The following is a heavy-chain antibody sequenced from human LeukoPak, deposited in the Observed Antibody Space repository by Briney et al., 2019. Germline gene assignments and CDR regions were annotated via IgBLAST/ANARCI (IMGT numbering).Heavy chain of an antibody. V-gene: IGHV3-53*01. CDR3: ARVEGVVDHAFDI. D-gene: IGHD3-3*01. J-gene: IGHJ3*02. CDR1: GFTVSSNY. Sequence: GGSLRLSCAASGFTVSSNYMSWVRQAPGKGLEWVSVIYSGGSTYYADSVKGRFTISRDNSKNTLYLQMNSLRAEDTAVYYCARVEGVVDHAFDIWGQGTMVTVSS. CDR2: IYSGGST.